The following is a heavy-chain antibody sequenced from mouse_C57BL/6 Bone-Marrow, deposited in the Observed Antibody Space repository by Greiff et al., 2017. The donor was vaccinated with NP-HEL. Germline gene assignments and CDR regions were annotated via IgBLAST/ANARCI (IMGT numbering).Heavy chain of an antibody. V-gene: IGHV5-4*01. J-gene: IGHJ3*01. D-gene: IGHD2-4*01. CDR1: GFTFSSYA. CDR3: ARDWVYDYEGFAY. CDR2: ISDGGSYT. Sequence: EVKVVESGGGLVKPGGSLKLSCAASGFTFSSYAMSWVRQTPEKRLEWVATISDGGSYTYYPDNVKGRFTISRDNAKNNLYLQMSHLKSEDTAMYYCARDWVYDYEGFAYWGQGTLVTVSA.